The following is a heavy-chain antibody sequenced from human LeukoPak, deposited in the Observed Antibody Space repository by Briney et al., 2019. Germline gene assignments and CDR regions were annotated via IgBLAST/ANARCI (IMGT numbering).Heavy chain of an antibody. CDR2: IKGDGSED. J-gene: IGHJ4*02. Sequence: PGGSLRLSCAASGFTFSSYWMAWVRQAPGKELEWVANIKGDGSEDHYVDSVRGRFTIPRDNAKNSLYLQMNSLTAEDTAVYYCARDVPYNMNQMYFDYWGQGTLVTVSS. CDR1: GFTFSSYW. D-gene: IGHD3-10*01. V-gene: IGHV3-7*01. CDR3: ARDVPYNMNQMYFDY.